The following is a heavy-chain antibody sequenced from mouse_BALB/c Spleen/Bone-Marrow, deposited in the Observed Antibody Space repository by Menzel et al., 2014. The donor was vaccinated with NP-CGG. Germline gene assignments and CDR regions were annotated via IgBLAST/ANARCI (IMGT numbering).Heavy chain of an antibody. Sequence: QVQLQQSGAELVMPGASVKMSCKASGYTFTDYWMHWVKQRPGQGLEWIGAIDTSDSYTSYNQKFKGKATLTVDESSSTAYMQLNSLTSEDSAVYYCASEGYRFDLFDYWGQGTTLTVSS. CDR2: IDTSDSYT. J-gene: IGHJ2*01. CDR1: GYTFTDYW. V-gene: IGHV1-69*01. CDR3: ASEGYRFDLFDY. D-gene: IGHD2-14*01.